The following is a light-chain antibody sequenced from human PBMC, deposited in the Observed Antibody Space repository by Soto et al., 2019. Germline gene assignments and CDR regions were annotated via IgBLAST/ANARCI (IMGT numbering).Light chain of an antibody. CDR3: QQYGRSPFT. Sequence: EIVLTQSPGTLSLSPGERATLSCRASQSVSSNNLAWYQQRPGQAPRVVIYGASTRATGIPERFSGSGSGTDFTLTISRLAPEDFAVYYGQQYGRSPFTFGPGTKVDIK. CDR1: QSVSSNN. J-gene: IGKJ3*01. CDR2: GAS. V-gene: IGKV3-20*01.